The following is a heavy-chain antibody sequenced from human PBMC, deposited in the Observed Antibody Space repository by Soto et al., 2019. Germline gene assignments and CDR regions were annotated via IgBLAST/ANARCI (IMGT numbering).Heavy chain of an antibody. J-gene: IGHJ4*02. CDR1: GFTFSSYA. CDR3: ARDYARDEGKPGVATILEPFDC. CDR2: ISYDGSNK. D-gene: IGHD5-12*01. V-gene: IGHV3-30-3*01. Sequence: QVQLVESGGRVVQPGRSLRLSCAASGFTFSSYAMHWVRQAPGKGLEWVAVISYDGSNKYYADAVKGRFTISRDTSKNTLNLQMNSLRAEDTAVYYCARDYARDEGKPGVATILEPFDCWGQGTLVTVSS.